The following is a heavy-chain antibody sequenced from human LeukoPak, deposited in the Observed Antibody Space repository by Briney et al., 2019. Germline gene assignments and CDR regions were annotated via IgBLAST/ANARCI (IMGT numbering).Heavy chain of an antibody. CDR1: GFTLSSYA. CDR2: SDSGNT. CDR3: AKAPVTTCRGAYCYPFDY. J-gene: IGHJ4*02. Sequence: GGSLRLSCAASGFTLSSYAMSWVRQAPGKGLEWVSASDSGNTYHADSVKGRFTISRDSSKNTLFLQMNRLRPEDAAVYYCAKAPVTTCRGAYCYPFDYWGQGTLVTVSS. D-gene: IGHD2-21*01. V-gene: IGHV3-23*01.